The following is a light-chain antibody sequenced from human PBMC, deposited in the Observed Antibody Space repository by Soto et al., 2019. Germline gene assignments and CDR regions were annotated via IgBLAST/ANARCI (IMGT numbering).Light chain of an antibody. CDR2: GSS. CDR3: QQYNNWPLT. CDR1: QSINSN. Sequence: EKVMTQSPAILSVSPGERATLSCRASQSINSNLAWYQQNPGQAPRLLIYGSSTRATGIPARFSGNGSGTEFTLTISSLQSEDFAVYYCQQYNNWPLTFGGGTKVDI. V-gene: IGKV3-15*01. J-gene: IGKJ4*01.